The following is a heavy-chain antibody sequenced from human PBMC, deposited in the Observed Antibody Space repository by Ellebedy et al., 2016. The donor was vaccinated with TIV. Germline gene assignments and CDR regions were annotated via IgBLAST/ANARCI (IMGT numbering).Heavy chain of an antibody. V-gene: IGHV1-8*03. Sequence: ASVKVSCKASGYDQRNFDITWLRQAKGQGLEWMGWLSPDTGNVEYAQKFQGRVSIGRDTSTGTMHMELSGLTSEDTAVYYCASTLTFFGPYGMDVWGQGTAVIVSS. D-gene: IGHD4-17*01. CDR1: GYDQRNFD. J-gene: IGHJ6*02. CDR3: ASTLTFFGPYGMDV. CDR2: LSPDTGNV.